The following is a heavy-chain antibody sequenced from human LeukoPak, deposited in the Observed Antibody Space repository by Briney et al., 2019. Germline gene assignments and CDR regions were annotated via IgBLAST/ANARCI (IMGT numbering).Heavy chain of an antibody. CDR1: GGSISSYY. CDR3: ARVSGDCLDY. D-gene: IGHD2-21*02. J-gene: IGHJ4*02. Sequence: SETLSLTCTASGGSISSYYWGWIRQPPGKGLEWIGSIYYSGSTYYNPSLKSRVTMSVDTSKNQFSLKLSSVTAADTAVYYCARVSGDCLDYWGQGTLVTVSS. CDR2: IYYSGST. V-gene: IGHV4-39*07.